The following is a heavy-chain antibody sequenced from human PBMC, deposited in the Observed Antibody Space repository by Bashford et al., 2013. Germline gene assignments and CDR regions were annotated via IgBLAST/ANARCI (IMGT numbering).Heavy chain of an antibody. CDR2: IWYDGSNK. V-gene: IGHV3-33*01. J-gene: IGHJ4*02. Sequence: GGSLRLSCAASGFTFSSYGMHWVRQAPGKGLEWVAVIWYDGSNKYYPDSVKGRFTISRDNSKNTLYLQMNSLRAEDTAVYYCARGLGLHYFDYWGQGTLVTVSS. D-gene: IGHD3-16*01. CDR3: ARGLGLHYFDY. CDR1: GFTFSSYG.